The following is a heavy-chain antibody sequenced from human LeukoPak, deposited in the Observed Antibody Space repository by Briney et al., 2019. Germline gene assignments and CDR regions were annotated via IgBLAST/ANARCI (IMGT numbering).Heavy chain of an antibody. CDR3: ARAFRPYSSSSVFDY. CDR1: GFTFSSYD. CDR2: ISYDGTIK. J-gene: IGHJ4*02. Sequence: GGSLRLSCVASGFTFSSYDMHWVRQAPGKGLEWVAVISYDGTIKYYSDFAGGRFTISRDNSKNTLYLKLDSLRPDDTAVYYCARAFRPYSSSSVFDYWGQGTLVTVSS. D-gene: IGHD6-6*01. V-gene: IGHV3-30-3*01.